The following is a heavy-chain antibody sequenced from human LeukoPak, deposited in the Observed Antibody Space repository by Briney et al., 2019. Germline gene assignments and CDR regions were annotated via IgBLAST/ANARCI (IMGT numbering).Heavy chain of an antibody. CDR3: ARDVKIGATWNYILGNFDY. CDR2: ISYSGST. D-gene: IGHD1-7*01. Sequence: SETLSLTCTVSGGSISSYYWSWIRQTPGKGLEWIGTISYSGSTDYNPSLKSRVTISVDTSKDQFSLNLSSVTAADTAVYYCARDVKIGATWNYILGNFDYWGQGTLVSVSS. CDR1: GGSISSYY. V-gene: IGHV4-59*12. J-gene: IGHJ4*02.